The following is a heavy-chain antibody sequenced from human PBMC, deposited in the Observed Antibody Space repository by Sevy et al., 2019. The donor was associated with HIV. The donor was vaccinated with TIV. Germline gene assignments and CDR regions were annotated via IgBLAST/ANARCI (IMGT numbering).Heavy chain of an antibody. V-gene: IGHV3-30*04. D-gene: IGHD5-12*01. CDR1: GFTFSSYA. Sequence: GGSLRLSCAASGFTFSSYAMHWVRQAPGKGLEWVTVISYDGSNKYYADSVKGRFTISRDTSKSTVYLQMDSLRAEDTAVYYCARDLYSGYANYYYYGMDVWGQGTTVTVSS. J-gene: IGHJ6*02. CDR3: ARDLYSGYANYYYYGMDV. CDR2: ISYDGSNK.